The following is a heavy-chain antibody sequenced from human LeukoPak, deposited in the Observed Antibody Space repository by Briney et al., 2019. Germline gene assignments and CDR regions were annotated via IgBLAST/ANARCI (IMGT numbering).Heavy chain of an antibody. V-gene: IGHV1-2*02. CDR1: GYTFTGYY. J-gene: IGHJ4*02. D-gene: IGHD5-12*01. CDR3: ARDRDGSGWWLPFDY. CDR2: INPNSGGT. Sequence: GASAKVSCKASGYTFTGYYMHWVRQAPGQGLEWMGWINPNSGGTNYAQKFQGRVTMTRDTSISTAYMELSRLRSDDTAVYYCARDRDGSGWWLPFDYWGQGTLVTVSS.